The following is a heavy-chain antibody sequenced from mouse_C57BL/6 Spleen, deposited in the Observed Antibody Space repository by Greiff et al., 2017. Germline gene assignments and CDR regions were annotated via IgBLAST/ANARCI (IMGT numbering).Heavy chain of an antibody. V-gene: IGHV5-6*01. J-gene: IGHJ1*03. CDR1: GFTFSSYG. CDR3: ASITTDWYFDV. D-gene: IGHD1-1*01. CDR2: ISSGGSYT. Sequence: EVKLEESGGDLVKPGGSLKLSCAASGFTFSSYGMSWVRQTPDKRLEWVATISSGGSYTYYPDSVKGRFTISRDNAKNTLYLQMSSLKSEDTAMYYCASITTDWYFDVWGTGTTVTVSS.